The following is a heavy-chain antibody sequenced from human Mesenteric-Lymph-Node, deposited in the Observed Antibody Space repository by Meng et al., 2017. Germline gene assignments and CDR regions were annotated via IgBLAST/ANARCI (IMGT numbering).Heavy chain of an antibody. V-gene: IGHV4-31*03. D-gene: IGHD3-22*01. J-gene: IGHJ2*01. CDR2: IYYTGST. CDR3: ARDGGFDYYDSSGNWYFDL. Sequence: QLTLQESGPGLVQPSPTLSLTCTVSGGSIGSGGYYWSWIRQHPGKGLEWIGYIYYTGSTFYNPSLKSRVTISVDTSKNQFSLKLSSVTAADTAVYYCARDGGFDYYDSSGNWYFDLWGRGTLVTVSS. CDR1: GGSIGSGGYY.